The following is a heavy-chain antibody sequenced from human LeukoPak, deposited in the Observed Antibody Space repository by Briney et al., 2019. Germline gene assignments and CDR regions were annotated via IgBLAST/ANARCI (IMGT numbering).Heavy chain of an antibody. J-gene: IGHJ4*02. CDR2: MNPNSGNT. D-gene: IGHD4-17*01. CDR1: GYTFTSYD. Sequence: ASVKVSCKASGYTFTSYDINWVRQATGQGLEWMGWMNPNSGNTGYAQKFQGRVTVTRNTSISTAYMELSSLRSEDTAVYYCARTPTTVTTMSEWGQGTLVTVSS. CDR3: ARTPTTVTTMSE. V-gene: IGHV1-8*01.